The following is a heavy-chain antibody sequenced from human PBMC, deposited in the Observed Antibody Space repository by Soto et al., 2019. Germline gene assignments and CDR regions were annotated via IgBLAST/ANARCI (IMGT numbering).Heavy chain of an antibody. CDR1: GGSISSGTYY. CDR2: IYYSGSS. V-gene: IGHV4-39*01. D-gene: IGHD1-26*01. Sequence: SETLSLTCSVSGGSISSGTYYWGWIRQPPERGLEWIASIYYSGSSYYNPSLKSRVTISVDTSKNQFSLRLRSVTAADTAVYYCARQDDSGGYYVAFDNWGQGTKVTVSS. J-gene: IGHJ3*02. CDR3: ARQDDSGGYYVAFDN.